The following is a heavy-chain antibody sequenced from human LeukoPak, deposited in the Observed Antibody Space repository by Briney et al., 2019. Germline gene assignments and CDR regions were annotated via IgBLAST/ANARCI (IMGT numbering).Heavy chain of an antibody. CDR3: ARERQDTILHSGAFDI. J-gene: IGHJ3*02. V-gene: IGHV3-30-3*01. CDR1: GFNFSTYF. D-gene: IGHD2-21*01. Sequence: GRSLRLSCAASGFNFSTYFMHLVRPAPGKGLEWVADIASDGSHTFYVEPVKGRFTISRDNSKNTLYLQMNSLRAEDTAVYFCARERQDTILHSGAFDIWGQGTMVTVSS. CDR2: IASDGSHT.